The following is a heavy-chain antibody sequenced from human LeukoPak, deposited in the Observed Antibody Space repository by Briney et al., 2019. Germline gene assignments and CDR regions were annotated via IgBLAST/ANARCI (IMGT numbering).Heavy chain of an antibody. V-gene: IGHV3-23*01. CDR2: ISGSGGST. D-gene: IGHD6-6*01. J-gene: IGHJ4*02. Sequence: GGSLRLSCAASGFTFSSCAMSWVRQAPGKGLEWVSGISGSGGSTYYADSVKGRFTISRDNSKNTLYLQMSSLRAEDTAVYYCAKDGRGWYSSSDYFDYWGQGTLVTVSS. CDR3: AKDGRGWYSSSDYFDY. CDR1: GFTFSSCA.